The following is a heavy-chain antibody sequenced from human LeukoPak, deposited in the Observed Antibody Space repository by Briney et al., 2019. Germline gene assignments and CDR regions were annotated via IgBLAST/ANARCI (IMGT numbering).Heavy chain of an antibody. CDR2: IYHSGST. D-gene: IGHD4-11*01. CDR1: GYSISSGYY. V-gene: IGHV4-38-2*02. CDR3: AHPVNDAFDI. Sequence: PSETLSLTCTVSGYSISSGYYWGWIRQPPGKGLEWIGSIYHSGSTYYNPSLKSRVTISVDTSKNQLSLKLSSVTAADTAVYYCAHPVNDAFDIWGQGTMVTVSS. J-gene: IGHJ3*02.